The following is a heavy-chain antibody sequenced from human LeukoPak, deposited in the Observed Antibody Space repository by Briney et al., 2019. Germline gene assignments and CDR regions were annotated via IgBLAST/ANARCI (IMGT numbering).Heavy chain of an antibody. V-gene: IGHV3-33*06. Sequence: PGKSLRLSCAASGFSFSTYGIHWVRQAPGKGLEWVAVMWYDGSKDYYADSVKGRFTISRDTSKNTLYLQMNNLRAEDTAVYYCAKDRETYEYTFDYRGQGTLVTVSS. J-gene: IGHJ4*02. CDR3: AKDRETYEYTFDY. CDR1: GFSFSTYG. CDR2: MWYDGSKD. D-gene: IGHD6-6*01.